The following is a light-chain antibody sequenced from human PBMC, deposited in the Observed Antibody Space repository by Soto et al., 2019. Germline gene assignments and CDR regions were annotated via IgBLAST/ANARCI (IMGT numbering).Light chain of an antibody. CDR2: DAS. V-gene: IGKV3-11*01. J-gene: IGKJ5*01. Sequence: EIVMTQSQATLSVSPGERATLSCRASQSMTTKLAWYQKNPGQAPRLLIHDASTRATGIPARFSGSGSGTDFTLTISSLEPEDFAVYYCQQRSNWPPGVTFGHGKRLEIK. CDR1: QSMTTK. CDR3: QQRSNWPPGVT.